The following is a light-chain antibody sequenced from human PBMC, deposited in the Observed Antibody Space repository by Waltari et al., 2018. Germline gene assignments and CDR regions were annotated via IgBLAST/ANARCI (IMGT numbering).Light chain of an antibody. V-gene: IGLV3-25*03. J-gene: IGLJ2*01. CDR3: QSADSSGTYPGVV. Sequence: SYELTQPPSVSVSPGQTARITCSGDALPKQYAYWYQQKPGQAPVLVINKDRGRPSGIPERFSGSSSGTTVTLTISGVQVEDEADYYCQSADSSGTYPGVVFGGGTKLTVL. CDR2: KDR. CDR1: ALPKQY.